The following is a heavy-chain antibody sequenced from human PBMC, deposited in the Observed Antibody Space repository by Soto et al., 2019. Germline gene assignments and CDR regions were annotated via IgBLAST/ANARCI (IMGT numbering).Heavy chain of an antibody. J-gene: IGHJ6*03. D-gene: IGHD2-2*01. CDR3: ARGIVVVPAAQRGYYYMDV. Sequence: SETLSLTCAVYGGSFSGYYWSWIRQPPGKGPEWIGEINHSGSTNYNPSLKSRVTISVDTSKNQFSLKLSSVTAADTAVYYCARGIVVVPAAQRGYYYMDVWGKGTTVTVSS. V-gene: IGHV4-34*01. CDR1: GGSFSGYY. CDR2: INHSGST.